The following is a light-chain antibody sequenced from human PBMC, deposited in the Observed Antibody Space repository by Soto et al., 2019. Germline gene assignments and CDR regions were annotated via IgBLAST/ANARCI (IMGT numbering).Light chain of an antibody. V-gene: IGKV2-28*01. J-gene: IGKJ2*03. Sequence: DIVMTQSPLSLPVTPGEPASISCRSSQRLLHSNGYKYLDWYLQKPGQSPQLLIYLGSNRASGVPDRFSGSGSGTDFTLKISRVEAEDIGVYYCMQALQTPYSFGQGTKLEIK. CDR3: MQALQTPYS. CDR1: QRLLHSNGYKY. CDR2: LGS.